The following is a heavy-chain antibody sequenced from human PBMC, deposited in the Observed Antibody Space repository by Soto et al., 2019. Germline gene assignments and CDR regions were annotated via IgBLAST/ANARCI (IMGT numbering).Heavy chain of an antibody. CDR3: ARLAEWGYYAGMDV. D-gene: IGHD3-16*01. J-gene: IGHJ6*02. CDR2: IRSKADNYAT. CDR1: GFTFSVSA. V-gene: IGHV3-73*02. Sequence: EVQLVESGGGLVQPGGSLKLSCAVSGFTFSVSAIHWVRQASGKGLEWVGRIRSKADNYATAYGASVKGRFSISRDDSRNTAYLQMSSLKTEDAAVYYCARLAEWGYYAGMDVWGQGTTVTVSS.